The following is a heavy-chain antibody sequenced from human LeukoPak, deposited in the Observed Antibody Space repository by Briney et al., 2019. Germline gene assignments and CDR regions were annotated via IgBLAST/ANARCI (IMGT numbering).Heavy chain of an antibody. V-gene: IGHV1-2*06. CDR1: GYTFTGYY. CDR3: ARGYCSGGSCYSVENWFDP. D-gene: IGHD2-15*01. Sequence: ASVKVSCKAAGYTFTGYYMFWVRQAPGQGLEWMGRVNPNSGGTNYAQKFQGRVAMTRDTSISTAYMELSRLRSDDTAVYYCARGYCSGGSCYSVENWFDPWGQGTLVTVSS. CDR2: VNPNSGGT. J-gene: IGHJ5*02.